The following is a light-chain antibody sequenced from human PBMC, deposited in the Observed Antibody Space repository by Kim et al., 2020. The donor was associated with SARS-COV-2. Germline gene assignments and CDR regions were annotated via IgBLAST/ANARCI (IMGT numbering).Light chain of an antibody. CDR1: QSISSAL. J-gene: IGKJ4*01. CDR2: GAS. Sequence: EIVLTQSPGTLSLSPGETATLSCRASQSISSALLAWYQHRPGQAPRLLMSGASIRATGIPDRFSGSVSGTDFTLTISRLETDDFAVYYCQQYGTTPLTFCGGTKVYI. V-gene: IGKV3-20*01. CDR3: QQYGTTPLT.